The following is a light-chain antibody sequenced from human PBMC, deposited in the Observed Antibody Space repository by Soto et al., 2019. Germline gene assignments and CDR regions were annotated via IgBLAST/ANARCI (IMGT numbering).Light chain of an antibody. CDR3: QQYNTYSAT. V-gene: IGKV1-5*01. J-gene: IGKJ1*01. CDR2: DAS. CDR1: QSISSW. Sequence: DIQMTQSPSTLSASVGDRVTITCPASQSISSWLAWYQQKPGKAPKLLIYDASSLESGVPSRFSGSGSGTEFTPTISSLQPDDFATYYCQQYNTYSATFGQGTKVEIK.